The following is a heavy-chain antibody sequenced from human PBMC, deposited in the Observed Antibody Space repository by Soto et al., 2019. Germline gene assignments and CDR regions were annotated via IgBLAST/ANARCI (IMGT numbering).Heavy chain of an antibody. CDR1: GGSISSGGYY. V-gene: IGHV4-31*03. D-gene: IGHD1-26*01. J-gene: IGHJ6*02. Sequence: SETLSLTCTVSGGSISSGGYYWSWIRQHLGKGLEWIGYIYYSGRTYYNPSLKSRVTISVDTSKNQFSLKLSSVTAADTAVYYCARDTSPPYYYYGMDVWGQGTTVTVSS. CDR2: IYYSGRT. CDR3: ARDTSPPYYYYGMDV.